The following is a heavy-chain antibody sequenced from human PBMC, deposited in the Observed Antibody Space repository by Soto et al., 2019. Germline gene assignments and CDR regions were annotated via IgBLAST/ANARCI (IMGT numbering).Heavy chain of an antibody. V-gene: IGHV1-18*01. J-gene: IGHJ4*02. D-gene: IGHD1-26*01. Sequence: ASVQVSCKASGYTFTSYGISWVRQAPGQGLEWLGWISAYNVNTNYAQKLQGRVTMTTDTSTSTAYMELRSLRSDDTAVYYCARDRGYSGSYIVDYWGQGTLVTVSS. CDR3: ARDRGYSGSYIVDY. CDR2: ISAYNVNT. CDR1: GYTFTSYG.